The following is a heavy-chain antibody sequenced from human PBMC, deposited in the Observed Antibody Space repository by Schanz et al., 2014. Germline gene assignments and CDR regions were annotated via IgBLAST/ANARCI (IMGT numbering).Heavy chain of an antibody. V-gene: IGHV1-18*01. CDR1: GYTFTSYG. D-gene: IGHD3-9*01. J-gene: IGHJ4*02. CDR3: ARDAADFYDILTEEDY. CDR2: ISAYNGNT. Sequence: QVQLVQSGAEVKKPGASVKVSCKASGYTFTSYGISWVRQAPGQGLEWMGWISAYNGNTKYPQKLQGRVTMTTDTSTSTACIELRSLRSDDTAVYYCARDAADFYDILTEEDYWGQGTLVTDSP.